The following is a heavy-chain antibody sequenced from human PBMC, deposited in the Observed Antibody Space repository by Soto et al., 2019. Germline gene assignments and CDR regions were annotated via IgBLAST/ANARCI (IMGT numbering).Heavy chain of an antibody. CDR1: GFTFSDDY. CDR3: AREMIEPTNYFDY. D-gene: IGHD2-21*01. V-gene: IGHV3-11*05. J-gene: IGHJ4*02. Sequence: QVLLVESGGGLVKPGGSLRLSCAASGFTFSDDYMSWIRQAPGKGLEWISYISDNGRYTNYADSVEGRFTISRDNAKNSLYLQMNSLRAEDTAVYYCAREMIEPTNYFDYWGQGTLVTVSS. CDR2: ISDNGRYT.